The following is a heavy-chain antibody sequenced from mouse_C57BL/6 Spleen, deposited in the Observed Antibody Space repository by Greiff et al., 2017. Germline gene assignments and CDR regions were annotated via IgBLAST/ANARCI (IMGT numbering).Heavy chain of an antibody. CDR1: GYTFTSYW. J-gene: IGHJ2*01. CDR3: ARRVYYYGFDD. V-gene: IGHV1-69*01. D-gene: IGHD1-1*01. CDR2: IDPSGSYT. Sequence: VQLQQPGAELVMPGASVKLSCKASGYTFTSYWMHWVKQRPGQGLEWIGEIDPSGSYTNYNQKFKGKSTLTVDKSSSTAYIQLSRLTSEDSAVYYCARRVYYYGFDDWGQGTTLTVSS.